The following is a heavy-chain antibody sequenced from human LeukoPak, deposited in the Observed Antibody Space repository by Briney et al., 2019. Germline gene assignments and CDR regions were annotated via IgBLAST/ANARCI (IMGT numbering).Heavy chain of an antibody. CDR3: TSGLSSPFDTFDV. J-gene: IGHJ3*01. V-gene: IGHV1-69*04. Sequence: GASVKVSCKASGDTFDTSAFSWVRQVPGQGLEWMGRIIPILDTPNFAKEFQGRVTITADKSTSTVYMELSSLTSEDTAVYHCTSGLSSPFDTFDVWGQGTMVTVSS. D-gene: IGHD2/OR15-2a*01. CDR1: GDTFDTSA. CDR2: IIPILDTP.